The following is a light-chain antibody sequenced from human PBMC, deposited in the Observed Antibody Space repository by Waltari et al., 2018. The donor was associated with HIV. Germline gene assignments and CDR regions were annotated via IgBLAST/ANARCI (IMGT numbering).Light chain of an antibody. J-gene: IGLJ1*01. CDR3: KSFSTSNTYV. CDR1: TSDVGSLNY. Sequence: QSALTQSVSVTGSAAHSITIACTRTTSDVGSLNYVSWDQQHPGKAPKVIIYDVNNGPSGVSNHFSGSKSGYTASLTISGLRAGDEADYYCKSFSTSNTYVFGSGTRVTVL. V-gene: IGLV2-14*01. CDR2: DVN.